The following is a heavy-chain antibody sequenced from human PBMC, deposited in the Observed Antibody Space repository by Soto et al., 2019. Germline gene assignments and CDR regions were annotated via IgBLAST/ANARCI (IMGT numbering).Heavy chain of an antibody. J-gene: IGHJ4*02. CDR2: ISAYNGNT. V-gene: IGHV1-18*01. CDR3: ARGGRYLDFWSGYYPDQRGLYFDY. Sequence: ASVKVSCKASGYTFTSYGISWVRQAPGQGLEWMGWISAYNGNTNYAQKLQGRVTMTTDTSTSTAYMELRSLRSDDTAVYYCARGGRYLDFWSGYYPDQRGLYFDYWGQGTLVTVSS. CDR1: GYTFTSYG. D-gene: IGHD3-3*01.